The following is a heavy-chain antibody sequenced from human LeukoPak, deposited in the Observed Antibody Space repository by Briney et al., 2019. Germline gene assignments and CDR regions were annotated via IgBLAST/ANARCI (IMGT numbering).Heavy chain of an antibody. V-gene: IGHV4-39*01. CDR3: ARHFERGYYYYYYMDV. CDR2: IYYSGST. Sequence: ASETLSLTCTVSGGSISSSSYYWGWIRQPPGKGLEWIGSIYYSGSTYYNPSLKSRVTISVDTSKNQFSLRLGSVTAADTAVYYCARHFERGYYYYYYMDVWGKGTTVTVSS. J-gene: IGHJ6*03. CDR1: GGSISSSSYY. D-gene: IGHD2-2*01.